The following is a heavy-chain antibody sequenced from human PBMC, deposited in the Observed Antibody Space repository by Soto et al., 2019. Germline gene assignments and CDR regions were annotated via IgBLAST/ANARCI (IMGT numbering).Heavy chain of an antibody. D-gene: IGHD2-8*01. CDR2: IKQDGSEK. CDR3: ARDGGYCTNGVCYSAYTGFDP. Sequence: GGSLRLSCAASGFTFSSYWMSWVRQAPGKGLEWVANIKQDGSEKYYVDSVKGRFTISRDNAKNSLYLQMNSLRAEDTAVYYCARDGGYCTNGVCYSAYTGFDPWGQGTLVTISS. CDR1: GFTFSSYW. V-gene: IGHV3-7*01. J-gene: IGHJ5*02.